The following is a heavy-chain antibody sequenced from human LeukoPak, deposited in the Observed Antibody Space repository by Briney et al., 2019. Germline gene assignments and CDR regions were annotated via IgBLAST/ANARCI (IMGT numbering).Heavy chain of an antibody. CDR2: ISSSSSYI. Sequence: PGGSLRLSCAASGFTFSSYAMSWVRQAPGKGLEWVSSISSSSSYIYYADSVKGRFTISRDNAKNSLYLQMNSLRAEDTAVYYCARAGGSYSGYWGQGTLVTVSS. CDR3: ARAGGSYSGY. D-gene: IGHD1-26*01. V-gene: IGHV3-21*01. CDR1: GFTFSSYA. J-gene: IGHJ4*02.